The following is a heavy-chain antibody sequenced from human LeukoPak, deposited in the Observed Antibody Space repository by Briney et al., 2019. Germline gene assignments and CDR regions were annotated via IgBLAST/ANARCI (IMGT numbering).Heavy chain of an antibody. Sequence: PSETLSLTCTVSGGSISSSSYYWGWIRQPPGKGLEWIGSIYYSGSTYYNPSLKSRVTISVDTSKNQFSLKLSSVTAADTAVYYCARLVGDYDYWGQGTLVTVSS. CDR1: GGSISSSSYY. CDR2: IYYSGST. J-gene: IGHJ4*02. D-gene: IGHD4-17*01. CDR3: ARLVGDYDY. V-gene: IGHV4-39*01.